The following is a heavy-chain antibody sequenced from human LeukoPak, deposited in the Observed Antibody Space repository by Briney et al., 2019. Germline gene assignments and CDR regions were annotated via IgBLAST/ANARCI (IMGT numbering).Heavy chain of an antibody. CDR3: ATGAYYYDCSGYFGY. Sequence: EPGRSLRLSCAASGFTFSSYGMHWVRQAPGKGLEWVAVIWYDGSNKYYADSVKGRFTISRDNSKNTLYLQMNSLRAEDTAVYYCATGAYYYDCSGYFGYWGQGTLVTVSS. CDR2: IWYDGSNK. CDR1: GFTFSSYG. D-gene: IGHD3-22*01. J-gene: IGHJ4*02. V-gene: IGHV3-33*01.